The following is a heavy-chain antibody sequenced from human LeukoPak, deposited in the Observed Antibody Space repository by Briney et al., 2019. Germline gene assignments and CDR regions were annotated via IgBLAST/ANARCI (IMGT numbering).Heavy chain of an antibody. CDR2: IYSGGST. J-gene: IGHJ4*02. Sequence: GGSLRLSCAASGFTVSSNYTSWVRQAPGKGLEWVSVIYSGGSTYYADSVKGRFTISRDNSKNTLYLQMNSLRAEDTAVYYCARESRDGYNYGDYWGQGTLVTVSS. CDR1: GFTVSSNY. V-gene: IGHV3-53*01. CDR3: ARESRDGYNYGDY. D-gene: IGHD5-24*01.